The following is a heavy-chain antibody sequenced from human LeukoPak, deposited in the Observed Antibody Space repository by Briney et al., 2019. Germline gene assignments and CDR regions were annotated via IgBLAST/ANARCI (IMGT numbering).Heavy chain of an antibody. CDR2: IYYSGST. Sequence: SETLSLTCPVSGGSLSSYYWSWIRQPPGKGLEGMGHIYYSGSTNYNPSLKSRGTISLDTSKNQFSLKLSSVTAAVTAVYYCARGLRPVDGSSWYVDYYYYMDVWGKGTTVTVSS. J-gene: IGHJ6*03. D-gene: IGHD6-13*01. CDR1: GGSLSSYY. V-gene: IGHV4-59*01. CDR3: ARGLRPVDGSSWYVDYYYYMDV.